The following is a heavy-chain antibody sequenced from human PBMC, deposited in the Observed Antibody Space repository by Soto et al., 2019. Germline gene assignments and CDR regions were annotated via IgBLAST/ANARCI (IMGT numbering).Heavy chain of an antibody. CDR2: FRGDGTGA. V-gene: IGHV3-23*01. J-gene: IGHJ4*02. CDR3: AKCGGDCYLDPFFDY. D-gene: IGHD2-21*02. Sequence: GGSLRLSCAASGFTFSSYAMSWVRQAPGKGLEWVSAFRGDGTGAHYADSVKGRFTISRDNSKNTLYLHTNSLRAEDTAVYYCAKCGGDCYLDPFFDYWGQGTLVTVSS. CDR1: GFTFSSYA.